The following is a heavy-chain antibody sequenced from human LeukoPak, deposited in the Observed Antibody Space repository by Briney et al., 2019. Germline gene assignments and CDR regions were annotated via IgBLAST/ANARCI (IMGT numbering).Heavy chain of an antibody. CDR3: ARDEHTSSFWFAP. Sequence: GGSLRLSCVASGFTFSNYDMSWVRQAPGKGLEWVSTISDSGGSTHYADSVKGRFTISRDNSKNTLYLQMNSLRAEDTAVYYCARDEHTSSFWFAPWGQGTLVTVSS. J-gene: IGHJ5*02. CDR1: GFTFSNYD. V-gene: IGHV3-23*01. CDR2: ISDSGGST. D-gene: IGHD6-6*01.